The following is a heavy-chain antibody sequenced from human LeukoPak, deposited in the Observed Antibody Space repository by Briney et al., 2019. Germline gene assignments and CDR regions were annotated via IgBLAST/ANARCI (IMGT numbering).Heavy chain of an antibody. D-gene: IGHD2-2*01. CDR2: ISGSGGTT. J-gene: IGHJ4*02. CDR1: GFTFSSYG. CDR3: AHGAMYQLDY. V-gene: IGHV3-23*01. Sequence: GGSLRLSCAASGFTFSSYGMSWVRQAPGKGLEWVSAISGSGGTTYYADSVKGRFTISRDNSKNTLYLQMNSLRAEDTAVYYCAHGAMYQLDYWGQGTLVTVSS.